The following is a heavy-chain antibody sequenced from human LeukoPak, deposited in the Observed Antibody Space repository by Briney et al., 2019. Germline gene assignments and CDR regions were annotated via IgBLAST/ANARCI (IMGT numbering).Heavy chain of an antibody. D-gene: IGHD3-16*02. Sequence: ASVKVSCKFSGYTLTDLSVHWVRQTPGKGLEWMRGFDPEDGETIYAQKFQGRVTMTEDTSTDTAYMELSSLRSEDTAVYYCAADSDSRVRLGELSSDLEAFDIWGQGTLVTVSS. J-gene: IGHJ3*02. CDR2: FDPEDGET. CDR3: AADSDSRVRLGELSSDLEAFDI. CDR1: GYTLTDLS. V-gene: IGHV1-24*01.